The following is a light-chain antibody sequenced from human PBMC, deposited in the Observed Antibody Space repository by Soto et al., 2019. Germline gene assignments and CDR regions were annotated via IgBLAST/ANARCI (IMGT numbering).Light chain of an antibody. CDR3: QSYDSSLNGWV. CDR2: GNN. Sequence: QSVLTQPPSVSGAPGQRVTISCTGSSSNIGAGYDIHWYQQLPGTAPKLLISGNNNRPSGVPDRFSGSKSGTSASLAITGLQAEDEADYYCQSYDSSLNGWVFGGGTKLTVL. CDR1: SSNIGAGYD. J-gene: IGLJ3*02. V-gene: IGLV1-40*01.